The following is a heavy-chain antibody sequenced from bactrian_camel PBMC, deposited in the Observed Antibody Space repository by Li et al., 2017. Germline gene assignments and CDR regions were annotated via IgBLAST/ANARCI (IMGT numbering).Heavy chain of an antibody. CDR2: IVTLGGTT. Sequence: LVESGGGSVQAGGSLRLSCVVSGHSRGSNCVGWYRLPPGRAPAEREGVAAIVTLGGTTYYDDSVTGRFTISQDNAKKTTYLQMDNLTTEDTGMYYCAIGVAGKPIAKGQGTQVTVS. J-gene: IGHJ4*01. CDR1: GHSRGSNC. V-gene: IGHV3S54*01. D-gene: IGHD6*01.